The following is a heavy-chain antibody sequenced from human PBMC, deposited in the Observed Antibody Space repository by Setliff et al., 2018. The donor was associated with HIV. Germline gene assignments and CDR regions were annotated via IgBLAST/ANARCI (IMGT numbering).Heavy chain of an antibody. CDR2: IYSDGST. J-gene: IGHJ4*02. V-gene: IGHV3-66*02. CDR1: GFIFTDYW. D-gene: IGHD3-22*01. Sequence: LRLSCAASGFIFTDYWMSWVRQAPGKGLEWVSTIYSDGSTYHADSVKGRFTLSRDTSKNTLSLQMNSLRPEDTAVFYCARVRLYSSALDYWGQGTLVTVSS. CDR3: ARVRLYSSALDY.